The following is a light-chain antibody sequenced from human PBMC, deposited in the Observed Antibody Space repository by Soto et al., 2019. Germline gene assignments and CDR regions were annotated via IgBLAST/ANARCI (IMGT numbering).Light chain of an antibody. CDR1: QSVTSD. V-gene: IGKV3-15*01. J-gene: IGKJ1*01. Sequence: EILMTQSPVTLSVSPGETATLSCRASQSVTSDLAWYQQKPGQAPRLLMYATSTRATGIPARFSGSGSGTEFTLTISSLQSEDFAVYYCQQYNNWPRTFGQGTKVDIK. CDR2: ATS. CDR3: QQYNNWPRT.